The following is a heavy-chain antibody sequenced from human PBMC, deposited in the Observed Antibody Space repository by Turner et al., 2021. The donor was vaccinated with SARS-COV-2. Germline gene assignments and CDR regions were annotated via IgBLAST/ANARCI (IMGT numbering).Heavy chain of an antibody. CDR3: AKVGNL. J-gene: IGHJ4*02. CDR1: GFSFSSHA. Sequence: EVQLLESGGGLVQPVGSLRLSCAASGFSFSSHAMNWVRQATGKGLGWVSAISIGGGTTYYADSVKGRFTISRDDPKNTLYLQMNSLRAEDTALYYCAKVGNLGGQGTLVTVSS. D-gene: IGHD1-7*01. CDR2: ISIGGGTT. V-gene: IGHV3-23*01.